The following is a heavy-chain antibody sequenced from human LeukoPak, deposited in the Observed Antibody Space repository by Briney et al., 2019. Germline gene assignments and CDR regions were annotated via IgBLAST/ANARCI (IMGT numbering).Heavy chain of an antibody. CDR1: GFTLTNYW. J-gene: IGHJ2*01. CDR2: IRSAGSST. D-gene: IGHD2-15*01. V-gene: IGHV3-74*01. CDR3: ARNSPGYCSGGSCSSYWYFDL. Sequence: PGGSLRLSCAASGFTLTNYWMHWVRQAPGKGLVWVSRIRSAGSSTSFADSVKGRFTISRDNAKNTLYLQMNSLRAEDTAVYYCARNSPGYCSGGSCSSYWYFDLWGRGTLVTVSS.